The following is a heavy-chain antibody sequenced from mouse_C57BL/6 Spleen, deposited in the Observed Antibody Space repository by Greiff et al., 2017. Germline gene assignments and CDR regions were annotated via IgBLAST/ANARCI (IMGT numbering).Heavy chain of an antibody. CDR3: ARGTGHYYAMDY. CDR1: GYTFTSYW. V-gene: IGHV1-69*01. D-gene: IGHD4-1*01. J-gene: IGHJ4*01. Sequence: QVQLKQPGAELVMPGASVKLSCKASGYTFTSYWMHWVKQRPGQGLEWIGEIDPSDSYTNYNQKFKGKSTLTVDKSSSTAYVQLSSLTSEDSAVYYCARGTGHYYAMDYWGQGTSVTVSS. CDR2: IDPSDSYT.